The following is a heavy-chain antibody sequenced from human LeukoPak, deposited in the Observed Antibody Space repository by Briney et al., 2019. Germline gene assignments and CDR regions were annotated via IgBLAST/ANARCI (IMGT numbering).Heavy chain of an antibody. J-gene: IGHJ3*02. D-gene: IGHD3-3*01. CDR3: ARGFWSGPDAFDI. V-gene: IGHV1-69*06. Sequence: ASVKVSCKASGGTFSSYAISWVRQAPGQGLEWMGGIIPIFGTANYAQKFQGRVTITADKSTSTAYMELSSLRSEDTAVYYCARGFWSGPDAFDIWGQGTMVTVSS. CDR2: IIPIFGTA. CDR1: GGTFSSYA.